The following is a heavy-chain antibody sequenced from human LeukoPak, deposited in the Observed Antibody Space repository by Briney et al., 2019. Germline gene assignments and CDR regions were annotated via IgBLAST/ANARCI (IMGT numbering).Heavy chain of an antibody. CDR1: GFTFSTYD. D-gene: IGHD5-12*01. J-gene: IGHJ3*02. CDR3: AKWMSRVQAFDI. CDR2: IGGSCGAI. Sequence: TGGSLRLSCAASGFTFSTYDMSWVRQAPGKGLEWVACIGGSCGAIYYRDSVKGRFTISRDNSKSTLYLQMNSLRADDTAVYFCAKWMSRVQAFDIWGQGTMVTVSS. V-gene: IGHV3-23*01.